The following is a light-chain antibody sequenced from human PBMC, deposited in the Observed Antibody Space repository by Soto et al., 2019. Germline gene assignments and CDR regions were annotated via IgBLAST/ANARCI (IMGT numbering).Light chain of an antibody. Sequence: QSVLTQPASVSGSPGQSITISCTGTSSDVGGYNYVSWYQQHPGKAPKLIIYEVSNRPSGVSNRFSGSKSGNTASLTISGLQAEDEADYCCSSYTSSSTLEFGGGTKLTVL. CDR1: SSDVGGYNY. J-gene: IGLJ2*01. CDR2: EVS. CDR3: SSYTSSSTLE. V-gene: IGLV2-14*01.